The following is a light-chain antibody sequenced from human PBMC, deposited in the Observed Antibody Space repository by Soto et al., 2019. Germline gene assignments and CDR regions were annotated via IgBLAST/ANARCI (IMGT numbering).Light chain of an antibody. CDR2: AAS. J-gene: IGKJ1*01. Sequence: DIQMTQSPSSLSASVGDRGTITCRAIQAIGNDLGWYQQKPGKAPKRLVYAASTLQSGVPARFSGSGSVTEFTLTICSLQPEYFATYYCLQHNTYPWTFGQGTKVDFK. V-gene: IGKV1-17*01. CDR3: LQHNTYPWT. CDR1: QAIGND.